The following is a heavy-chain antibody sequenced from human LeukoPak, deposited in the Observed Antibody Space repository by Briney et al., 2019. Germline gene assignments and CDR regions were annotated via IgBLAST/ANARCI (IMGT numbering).Heavy chain of an antibody. CDR3: ARALDILTGTFDY. J-gene: IGHJ4*02. CDR2: INHSGST. Sequence: PETLSLTCAVCGGSFSGYYWSWIRQPPGKGLEWIGEINHSGSTNYNPSLKSRVTISVDTSKNQFSLKLSSVTAADTAVYYCARALDILTGTFDYWGQGTLVTVSS. CDR1: GGSFSGYY. V-gene: IGHV4-34*01. D-gene: IGHD3-9*01.